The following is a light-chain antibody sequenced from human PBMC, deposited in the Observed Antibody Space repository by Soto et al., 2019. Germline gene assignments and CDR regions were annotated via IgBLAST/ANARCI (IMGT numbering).Light chain of an antibody. V-gene: IGKV3-20*01. Sequence: DIVLTRSPGTLSLSPGERATISCRASQSVSSKYLAWYQQKPGQPPRVLIYGTSIRATGIPERFSGGGSGTDFTLTITRLESEDFAVYYCQQYGSSLFTFGPGTKVDF. CDR1: QSVSSKY. CDR2: GTS. J-gene: IGKJ3*01. CDR3: QQYGSSLFT.